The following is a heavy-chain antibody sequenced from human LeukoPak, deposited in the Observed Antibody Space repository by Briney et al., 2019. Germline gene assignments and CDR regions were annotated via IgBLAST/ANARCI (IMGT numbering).Heavy chain of an antibody. CDR3: ASRSSIWSGYQDTLYYFDS. J-gene: IGHJ4*02. CDR1: GGSISSYY. CDR2: IYIRGST. D-gene: IGHD3-3*01. Sequence: SETLSLTCTVSGGSISSYYWSWIRQPAGKGLEGIGRIYIRGSTNYNPSLKSRVTMSLETSKNQFSLKLRSVTAADTAVYYCASRSSIWSGYQDTLYYFDSWGQGTLVTVSS. V-gene: IGHV4-4*07.